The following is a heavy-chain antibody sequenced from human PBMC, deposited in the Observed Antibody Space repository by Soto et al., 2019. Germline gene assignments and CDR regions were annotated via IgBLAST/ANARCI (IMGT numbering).Heavy chain of an antibody. CDR2: IYYSGST. J-gene: IGHJ4*02. CDR1: GGSISSSSYY. Sequence: QLQLQESGPGLVKPSETLSLTCTVSGGSISSSSYYWGWIRQPPGKGLEWIGSIYYSGSTYYNPSLKSRVTLSVDTSKNQFSLKLSSVTAADTAVYYCATHYYDSSGPIDYWGQGTLVTVSS. D-gene: IGHD3-22*01. CDR3: ATHYYDSSGPIDY. V-gene: IGHV4-39*01.